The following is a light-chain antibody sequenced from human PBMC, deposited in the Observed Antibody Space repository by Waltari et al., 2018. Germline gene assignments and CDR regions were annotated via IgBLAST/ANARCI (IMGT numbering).Light chain of an antibody. J-gene: IGKJ1*01. V-gene: IGKV1-16*01. Sequence: DIEMNQSPFSLSASVGDTVTITCRASQGISNYLAWFQQKPGKAPKSLIYAASGLHSGVPSRFSGSGSETDFTLTISRLHPEDFAIYYCQQYHGFPWTFGQGTKLEIK. CDR1: QGISNY. CDR2: AAS. CDR3: QQYHGFPWT.